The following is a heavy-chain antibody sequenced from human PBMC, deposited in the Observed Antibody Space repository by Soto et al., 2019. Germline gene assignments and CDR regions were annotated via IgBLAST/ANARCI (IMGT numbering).Heavy chain of an antibody. CDR3: ANSVGWNYEMEWFDP. Sequence: EVQLLESGGGLVQPGGSLRLCCAASGFTFSSYAMSWVRQAPGKGLEWVSAISGSGGSTYYADSVKGRFTISRDNSLNTLYQQMNSLRAEDTAVYYCANSVGWNYEMEWFDPWGQGTLVTVSS. J-gene: IGHJ5*02. CDR2: ISGSGGST. D-gene: IGHD1-7*01. CDR1: GFTFSSYA. V-gene: IGHV3-23*01.